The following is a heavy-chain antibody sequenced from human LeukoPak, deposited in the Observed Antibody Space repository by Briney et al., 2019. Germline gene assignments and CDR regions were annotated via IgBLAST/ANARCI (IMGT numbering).Heavy chain of an antibody. CDR3: ARGSKGSGWYWGLGY. Sequence: PSETLSLTCTVSGGSISSYYWSWIRQPPGKGLEWIGYIYYSGSTNYNPSLKSRVTISVDTSKNQFSLKLSSVTAADTAVYYCARGSKGSGWYWGLGYWGQGTLVTVSS. V-gene: IGHV4-59*01. J-gene: IGHJ4*02. CDR1: GGSISSYY. CDR2: IYYSGST. D-gene: IGHD6-19*01.